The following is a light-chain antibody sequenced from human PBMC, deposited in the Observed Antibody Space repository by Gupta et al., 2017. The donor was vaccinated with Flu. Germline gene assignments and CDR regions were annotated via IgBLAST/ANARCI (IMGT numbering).Light chain of an antibody. CDR1: QSISNY. CDR3: QESDNTPILT. V-gene: IGKV1-39*01. CDR2: GAS. Sequence: ILTCRASQSISNYLNWFQQKPGKTPNLLIYGASSWQSGIPSRFSGSGSGTDFTLTISSRQPEDFATYYCQESDNTPILTFGHGTKVEMK. J-gene: IGKJ3*01.